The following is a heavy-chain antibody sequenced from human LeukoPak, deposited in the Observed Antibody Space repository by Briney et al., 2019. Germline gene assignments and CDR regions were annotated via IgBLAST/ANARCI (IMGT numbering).Heavy chain of an antibody. CDR2: IKSKTDGGTT. Sequence: GGSLRLSCAASGFTFSNAWMSWVRQAPGKGLEWVGRIKSKTDGGTTDYAGPVKGRFTISRDDSKNTLYLQMNSLKTEDTAVYYCTTEVDRLYRSSSGFDYWGQGTLVTVSS. V-gene: IGHV3-15*01. J-gene: IGHJ4*02. CDR1: GFTFSNAW. D-gene: IGHD6-13*01. CDR3: TTEVDRLYRSSSGFDY.